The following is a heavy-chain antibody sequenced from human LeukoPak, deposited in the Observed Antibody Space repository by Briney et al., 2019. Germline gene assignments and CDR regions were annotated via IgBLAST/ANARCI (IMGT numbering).Heavy chain of an antibody. J-gene: IGHJ4*02. CDR2: ISDSGGST. V-gene: IGHV3-23*01. D-gene: IGHD5-12*01. CDR1: GFTFSSHA. Sequence: GGSLRLSCAASGFTFSSHAMSWVRQAPGKGLEWVSAISDSGGSTYYADSVKGRITISRDNYKNTLYLQMNSLSAEDTAVYYCAKGGYSGYDSGGYFDYWAQGTRVSVSS. CDR3: AKGGYSGYDSGGYFDY.